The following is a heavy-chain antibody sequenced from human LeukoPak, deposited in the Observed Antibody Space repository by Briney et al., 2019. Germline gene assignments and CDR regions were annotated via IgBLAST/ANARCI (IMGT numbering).Heavy chain of an antibody. Sequence: ASVKVSCKVSGYTLTELSMHWVRQAPGKGLEWMGGFDPEDGETIYAQKFQGRVTMTADTSTDTAYMELSSLRSEDTAVYYCVADDLLSVQWGQGTLVTVSS. CDR1: GYTLTELS. CDR3: VADDLLSVQ. V-gene: IGHV1-24*01. D-gene: IGHD3-3*01. J-gene: IGHJ4*02. CDR2: FDPEDGET.